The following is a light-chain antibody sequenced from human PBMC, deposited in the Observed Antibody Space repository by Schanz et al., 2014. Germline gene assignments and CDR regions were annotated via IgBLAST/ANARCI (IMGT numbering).Light chain of an antibody. V-gene: IGLV2-18*01. CDR3: SAWDGSLNNPL. J-gene: IGLJ2*01. CDR1: SSDIGSYNR. Sequence: QSALTQPPSVSGSPGRSVTISCTGTSSDIGSYNRVSWYQQPPGTAPKLMIYEVTNRPSGVPDRFSGSKSGNTASLTISGLQTEDEADYYCSAWDGSLNNPLFGGGTKLTVL. CDR2: EVT.